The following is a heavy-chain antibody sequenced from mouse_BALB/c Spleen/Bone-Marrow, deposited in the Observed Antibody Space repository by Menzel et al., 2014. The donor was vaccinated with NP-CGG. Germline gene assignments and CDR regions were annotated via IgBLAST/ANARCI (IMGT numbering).Heavy chain of an antibody. J-gene: IGHJ4*01. CDR3: ARALGDGYYYAMDY. Sequence: ESGAELVKPGAPVKLSRKASGYTFTSYWMNWVKQRPGRGLEWIGRIDPSDSETHYNQKFKDKATLTVDKSSSTAYIQLSSLTSEDSAVYYCARALGDGYYYAMDYWGQGTSVTVSS. CDR1: GYTFTSYW. V-gene: IGHV1-69*02. CDR2: IDPSDSET. D-gene: IGHD2-3*01.